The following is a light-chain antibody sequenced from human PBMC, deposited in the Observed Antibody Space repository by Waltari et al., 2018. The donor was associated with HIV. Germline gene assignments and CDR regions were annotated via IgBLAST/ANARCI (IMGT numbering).Light chain of an antibody. V-gene: IGLV3-9*01. Sequence: SYELTQQFSVSVALGQTVRITCGGSTIGTKDVPWYQQRPGQAPLLVIFNDRNRPSGIPARFSGSKSRNTATLTISGAQAGDEADYCCQVWHYSVVFGGGTKLTVL. CDR3: QVWHYSVV. CDR2: NDR. J-gene: IGLJ3*02. CDR1: TIGTKD.